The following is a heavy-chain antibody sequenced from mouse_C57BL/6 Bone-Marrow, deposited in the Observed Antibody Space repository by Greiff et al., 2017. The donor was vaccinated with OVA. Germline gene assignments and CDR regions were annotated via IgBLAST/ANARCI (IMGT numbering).Heavy chain of an antibody. J-gene: IGHJ1*03. CDR2: INPSNGGT. D-gene: IGHD2-1*01. V-gene: IGHV1-53*01. Sequence: QVQLKQPGTELVKPGASVKLSCKASGYTFTSYWMHWVKQRPGQGLEWIGNINPSNGGTNYNEKFKSKATLTVDKSSSTAYMQLSSLTSEDSAVYDCARGGVYYGNYWYFDVWGTGTTVTVSS. CDR3: ARGGVYYGNYWYFDV. CDR1: GYTFTSYW.